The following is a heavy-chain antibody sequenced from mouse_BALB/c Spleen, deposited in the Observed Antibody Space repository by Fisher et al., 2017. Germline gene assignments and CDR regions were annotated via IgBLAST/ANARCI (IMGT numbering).Heavy chain of an antibody. Sequence: KFKGKATFTVDTSSSTAYMELRSLTSEDTAVYYCARITSYAMDYWGQGTSVTVSS. V-gene: IGHV1-18*01. J-gene: IGHJ4*01. CDR3: ARITSYAMDY.